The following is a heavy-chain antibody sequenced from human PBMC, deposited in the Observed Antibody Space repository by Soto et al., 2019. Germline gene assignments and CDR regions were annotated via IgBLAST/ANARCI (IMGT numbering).Heavy chain of an antibody. Sequence: SETLSLTCAVYGGSFSGYYWSWIRQTPGKGLEWLGEINHRGSTNYNPSLKSRVTISVDTSKNQFSLKLTSVTAADTAVYYCAREGGSYDSGGYLIRGAFDIWGQGTMVTVSS. CDR1: GGSFSGYY. D-gene: IGHD3-22*01. J-gene: IGHJ3*02. V-gene: IGHV4-34*01. CDR3: AREGGSYDSGGYLIRGAFDI. CDR2: INHRGST.